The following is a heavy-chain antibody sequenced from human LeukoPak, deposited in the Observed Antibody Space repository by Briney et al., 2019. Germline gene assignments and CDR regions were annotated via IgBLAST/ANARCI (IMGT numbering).Heavy chain of an antibody. CDR2: IGGRDGST. V-gene: IGHV3-23*01. CDR3: AKGHYYGSGSLDY. J-gene: IGHJ4*02. D-gene: IGHD3-10*01. CDR1: GFTFSSYG. Sequence: GGSLRLSCAASGFTFSSYGMSWVRQAPGKGLEWVSAIGGRDGSTYYADSAKGRFTISRDNSKNTLYVQMNSLRAEGTAVYYCAKGHYYGSGSLDYWGQGTLVTVSS.